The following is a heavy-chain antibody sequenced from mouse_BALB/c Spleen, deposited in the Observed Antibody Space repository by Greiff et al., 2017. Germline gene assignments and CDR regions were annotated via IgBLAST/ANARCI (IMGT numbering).Heavy chain of an antibody. J-gene: IGHJ4*01. D-gene: IGHD2-1*01. V-gene: IGHV1-80*01. CDR1: GYAFSSYW. CDR2: IYPGDGDT. Sequence: QVQLQQSGAELVRPGSSVKISCKASGYAFSSYWMNWVKQRPGQGLEWIGQIYPGDGDTNYNGKFKGKATLTADKSSSTAYMQLSSLTSEDSAVYFCAGDYGNYYAMDYWGQGTSVTVSS. CDR3: AGDYGNYYAMDY.